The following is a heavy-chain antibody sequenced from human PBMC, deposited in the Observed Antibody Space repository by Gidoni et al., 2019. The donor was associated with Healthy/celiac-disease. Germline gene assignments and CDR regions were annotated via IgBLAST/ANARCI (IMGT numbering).Heavy chain of an antibody. CDR1: GFTFSSYE. CDR2: ISSSGSTI. CDR3: ARAPCSGGSCYGGGPNYFDY. D-gene: IGHD2-15*01. J-gene: IGHJ4*02. Sequence: EVQLVESGGGLVQPGGSLRLSCAASGFTFSSYEMNWVRQAPGKGLEWVSYISSSGSTIYYADSVKGRFTISRDNAKNSLYLQMNSLRAEDTAVYYCARAPCSGGSCYGGGPNYFDYWGQGTLVTVSS. V-gene: IGHV3-48*03.